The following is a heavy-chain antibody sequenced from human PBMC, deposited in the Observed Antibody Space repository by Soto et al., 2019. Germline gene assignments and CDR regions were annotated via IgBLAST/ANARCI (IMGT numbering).Heavy chain of an antibody. CDR2: ISAYNGNT. CDR1: GYTFTIYG. D-gene: IGHD3-10*01. Sequence: ASVKVHCKASGYTFTIYGISWVRQAPGQGLEWTGWISAYNGNTNYAQKLQGRATMTTDTSTSTAYMELRSLRSDDTAVYYCARGATGYYYMDIWGKGTTVTVSS. J-gene: IGHJ6*03. CDR3: ARGATGYYYMDI. V-gene: IGHV1-18*01.